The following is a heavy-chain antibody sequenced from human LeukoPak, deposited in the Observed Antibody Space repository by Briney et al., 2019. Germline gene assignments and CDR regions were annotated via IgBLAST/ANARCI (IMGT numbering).Heavy chain of an antibody. CDR1: GGSFSGYY. CDR2: INHSGST. Sequence: PSESLSLTCAVYGGSFSGYYWSWIRQPPGKGLEWIGEINHSGSTNYNPSLKSRVTISVDTSKNQFSLKLSSVTAADTAVYYCARARAGYCSGGSCYPRVPYFDYWGQGTLVTVSS. CDR3: ARARAGYCSGGSCYPRVPYFDY. J-gene: IGHJ4*02. V-gene: IGHV4-34*01. D-gene: IGHD2-15*01.